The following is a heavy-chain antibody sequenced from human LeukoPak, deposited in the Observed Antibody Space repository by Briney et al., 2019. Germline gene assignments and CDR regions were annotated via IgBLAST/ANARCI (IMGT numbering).Heavy chain of an antibody. CDR3: ARGPLYDYGDYHFDY. D-gene: IGHD4-17*01. Sequence: GGSLGLSCAASGFTFSSYGMHWVRQVPGKGLEWVAVIWYNGSNKYYTDSVKGRFTISRDNSKNTLYLQMNSLRAEDTAVYFCARGPLYDYGDYHFDYWGQGTLVTVSS. CDR1: GFTFSSYG. J-gene: IGHJ4*02. V-gene: IGHV3-33*01. CDR2: IWYNGSNK.